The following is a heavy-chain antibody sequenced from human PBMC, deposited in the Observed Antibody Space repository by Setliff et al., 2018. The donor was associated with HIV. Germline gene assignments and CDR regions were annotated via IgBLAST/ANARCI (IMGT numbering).Heavy chain of an antibody. CDR1: GFTFKNAW. D-gene: IGHD3-22*01. CDR3: AKIQNPQGYYYDSSGYYPHPGSPDY. J-gene: IGHJ4*02. Sequence: GGSLRLSCAASGFTFKNAWMNWVRQAPGKGLEWVAFIRYDGSNKYYADSVKGRFTISRDNSKNTLYLQMNSLRAEDTAVYYCAKIQNPQGYYYDSSGYYPHPGSPDYWGQGTLVTVSS. V-gene: IGHV3-30*02. CDR2: IRYDGSNK.